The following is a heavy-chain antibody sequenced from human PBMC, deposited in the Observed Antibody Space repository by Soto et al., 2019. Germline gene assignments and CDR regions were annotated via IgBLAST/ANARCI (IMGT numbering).Heavy chain of an antibody. D-gene: IGHD6-25*01. CDR3: ARSTASGSFDX. Sequence: ASLKVSCKASGYTFTSYDINWVRQATGQGLEWMGLMNPKSGNTGYAQKFQGRVNMTRNTSISTAYMELSSLRSEDTAVYYCARSTASGSFDXWGQGTLVTVSX. V-gene: IGHV1-8*01. CDR2: MNPKSGNT. J-gene: IGHJ5*02. CDR1: GYTFTSYD.